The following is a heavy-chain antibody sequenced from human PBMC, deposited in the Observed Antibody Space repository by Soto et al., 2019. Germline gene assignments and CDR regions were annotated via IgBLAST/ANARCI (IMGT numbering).Heavy chain of an antibody. CDR3: ARYGDFGGVIVSGDAFDI. CDR1: GGSFSGYY. J-gene: IGHJ3*02. V-gene: IGHV4-34*01. D-gene: IGHD3-16*02. Sequence: QVQLQQWGAGLLKPSETLSLTCAVYGGSFSGYYWSWIRQPPGKGLEWIGEINHSGSTKYNPSLKSRVTISVDTSKNQFSLKLSSVTAADTAVYYCARYGDFGGVIVSGDAFDIWGQGTMVTVSS. CDR2: INHSGST.